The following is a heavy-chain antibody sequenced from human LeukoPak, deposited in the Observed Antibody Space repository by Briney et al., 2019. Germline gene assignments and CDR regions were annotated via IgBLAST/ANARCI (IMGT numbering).Heavy chain of an antibody. CDR2: IKQDGGEK. V-gene: IGHV3-7*02. J-gene: IGHJ5*01. CDR1: RFTVRSYW. CDR3: ARMAAENWFDS. D-gene: IGHD6-13*01. Sequence: GGSLRLSCVASRFTVRSYWMNWVRQAPGKGLEWVANIKQDGGEKYYVDSVKGRFTISRDNAKNSLYLQMNSLRAEDTAVYYCARMAAENWFDSWGQGTLVTVSS.